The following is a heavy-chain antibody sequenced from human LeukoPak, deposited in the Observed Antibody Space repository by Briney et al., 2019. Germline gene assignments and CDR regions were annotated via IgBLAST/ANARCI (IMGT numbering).Heavy chain of an antibody. Sequence: SQTLSLTCAISGDSVSSNGAAWNWIRQSPSRGLEWLGRTYYRSQQWYSDYAPSVKGRITLNPDTSKNQFSLHLNSVTSEDTAVYYCGRETDFGVVTNWGQGTLVTVSS. J-gene: IGHJ4*02. CDR2: TYYRSQQWYS. D-gene: IGHD3-3*01. CDR3: GRETDFGVVTN. CDR1: GDSVSSNGAA. V-gene: IGHV6-1*01.